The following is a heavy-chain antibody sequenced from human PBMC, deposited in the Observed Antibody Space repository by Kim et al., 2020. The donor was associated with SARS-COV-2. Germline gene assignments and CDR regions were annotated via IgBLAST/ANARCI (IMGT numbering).Heavy chain of an antibody. J-gene: IGHJ6*02. Sequence: ASVKVSCKASGYTFTSYGISWVRQAPGQGLEWMGWISAYNGNTNYAQKLQGRVTMTTDTSTSTAYMELRSLRSDDTAVYYCARDDSSSWYEDYHYYYYYGMDVWGQGTTVTVSS. CDR2: ISAYNGNT. CDR3: ARDDSSSWYEDYHYYYYYGMDV. D-gene: IGHD6-13*01. V-gene: IGHV1-18*01. CDR1: GYTFTSYG.